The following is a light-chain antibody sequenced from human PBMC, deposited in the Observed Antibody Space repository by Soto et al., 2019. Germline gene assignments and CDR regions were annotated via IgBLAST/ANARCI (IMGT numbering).Light chain of an antibody. CDR2: AAS. J-gene: IGKJ2*01. Sequence: DILMTQSPSSLSASVEDRVTITCRASQGISNLLGWFQHKPGKAPKRLIYAASSLQGGVPSRFSGSGSGTEFTLTITGLQPEDFADYYCLQHNTYPYTFGQGTKLEIK. V-gene: IGKV1-17*01. CDR1: QGISNL. CDR3: LQHNTYPYT.